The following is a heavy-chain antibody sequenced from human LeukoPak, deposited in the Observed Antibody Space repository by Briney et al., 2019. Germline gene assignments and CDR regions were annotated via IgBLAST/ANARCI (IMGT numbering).Heavy chain of an antibody. CDR3: ARYPVAAAGSHFDY. CDR2: IYHSGST. D-gene: IGHD6-13*01. J-gene: IGHJ4*02. V-gene: IGHV4-4*02. CDR1: GGSISSSNW. Sequence: PSETLSLTCAVSGGSISSSNWWSWVRQPPGKGLEWIGEIYHSGSTNYNPSLKSRVTISVDKSKNQFSLKLSSVTAADTAVYYCARYPVAAAGSHFDYWGQGTLVTVSS.